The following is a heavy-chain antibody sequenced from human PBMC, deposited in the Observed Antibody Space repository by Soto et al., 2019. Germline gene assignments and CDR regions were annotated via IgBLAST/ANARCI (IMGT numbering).Heavy chain of an antibody. CDR3: ARGVAVAPVYYAMDV. V-gene: IGHV4-30-2*01. CDR1: GASISNDSYS. J-gene: IGHJ6*02. CDR2: MYLSGST. D-gene: IGHD6-19*01. Sequence: ILSLTFAVPGASISNDSYSWSCIRQPPGQGLEWIGYMYLSGSTYYNPSLKSRVTMSVDRSKNQFSLNLGSVTAADTAVYCCARGVAVAPVYYAMDVWGQGTMVTVSS.